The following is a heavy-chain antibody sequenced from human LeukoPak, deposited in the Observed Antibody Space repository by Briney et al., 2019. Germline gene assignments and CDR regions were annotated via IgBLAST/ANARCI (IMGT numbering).Heavy chain of an antibody. CDR3: AKIPVSYSSGWSTFDY. V-gene: IGHV3-23*01. CDR2: IGSSGGST. D-gene: IGHD6-19*01. J-gene: IGHJ4*02. CDR1: GFTVSSNY. Sequence: GGSLRLSCAASGFTVSSNYMSWVRQTPGKGLEWVSGIGSSGGSTYYADSVKGRFTISRDNSKNTLFLQMNSLRAEDTAIYYCAKIPVSYSSGWSTFDYWGQGTLVTVSS.